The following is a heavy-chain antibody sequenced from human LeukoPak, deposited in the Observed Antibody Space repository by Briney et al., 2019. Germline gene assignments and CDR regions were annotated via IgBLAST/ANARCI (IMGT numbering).Heavy chain of an antibody. CDR1: GVPISSNTYY. Sequence: LSLTCTVSGVPISSNTYYWGWIRRPPGKGLEWISWIGISGCNTKYADSVKGRFTLSRDNAQNSLYLQMNSLRVEDTAVYYCARDHNFAFDNWGQGTLVTVSS. D-gene: IGHD1-1*01. CDR2: IGISGCNT. V-gene: IGHV3-11*06. J-gene: IGHJ4*02. CDR3: ARDHNFAFDN.